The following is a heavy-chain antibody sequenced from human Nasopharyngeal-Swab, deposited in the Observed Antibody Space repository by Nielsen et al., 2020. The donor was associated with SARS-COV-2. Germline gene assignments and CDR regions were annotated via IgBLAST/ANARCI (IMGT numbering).Heavy chain of an antibody. Sequence: GESLKISCAASGFTFSSYWMSWVRQAPGKGLEWVANIKQDGSEKYYVDSVKGRFTVSRDNAKNSLYLQMNSLRAEDTAVYYCARRSIEGMDVWGQGTTVTVSS. V-gene: IGHV3-7*01. J-gene: IGHJ6*02. D-gene: IGHD6-6*01. CDR3: ARRSIEGMDV. CDR2: IKQDGSEK. CDR1: GFTFSSYW.